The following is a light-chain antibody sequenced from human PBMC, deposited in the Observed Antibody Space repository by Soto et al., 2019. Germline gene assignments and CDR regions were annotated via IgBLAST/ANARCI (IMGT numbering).Light chain of an antibody. V-gene: IGKV3-11*01. J-gene: IGKJ4*01. Sequence: TQSPSSLSASVGDRVTITYRASQSSSSYLSWYQQKPGHAPRLLIYGASSRPTGIPDRFSGIGSGTDFTLTINSLQPEDSAIYYCQQRSNWPVSFGGGTKVDNK. CDR2: GAS. CDR3: QQRSNWPVS. CDR1: QSSSSY.